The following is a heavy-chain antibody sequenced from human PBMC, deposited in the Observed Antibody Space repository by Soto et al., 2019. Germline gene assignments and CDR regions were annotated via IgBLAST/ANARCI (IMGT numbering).Heavy chain of an antibody. D-gene: IGHD1-26*01. CDR3: AREEWEPQVALASAFDI. CDR1: GGSISSGDYY. V-gene: IGHV4-30-4*01. J-gene: IGHJ3*02. CDR2: IYYSGST. Sequence: QVQLQESGPGLVKPSQTLSLICTVSGGSISSGDYYWSWIRQPPGKGLEWIGYIYYSGSTYYNPSLKSRVTRSVDTSKNQFSLKLSSVTAADTAVYYCAREEWEPQVALASAFDIWGQGTMVTVSS.